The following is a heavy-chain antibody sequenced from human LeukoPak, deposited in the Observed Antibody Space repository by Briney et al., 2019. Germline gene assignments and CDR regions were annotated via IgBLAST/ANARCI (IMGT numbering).Heavy chain of an antibody. J-gene: IGHJ6*02. CDR1: GYTFTSYG. CDR2: ISAYNGNT. CDR3: ARAFGIISSSWSDSYYYYYYGMDV. Sequence: ASVKVSCKASGYTFTSYGISWVRQAPGQGLEWMGWISAYNGNTNYAQKLQGRVTMTTDTSTSTAYMELRSLRSDDTAVYYCARAFGIISSSWSDSYYYYYYGMDVWGQGTTVTVSS. V-gene: IGHV1-18*01. D-gene: IGHD6-13*01.